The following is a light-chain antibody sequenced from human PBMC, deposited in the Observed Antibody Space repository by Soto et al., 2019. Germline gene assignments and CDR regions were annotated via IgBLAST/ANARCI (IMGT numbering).Light chain of an antibody. Sequence: QSVLTQPASVSGSPGQSITISCTETSSDVGSYNLVSWYQQHPGKAPKLMIYEGTKRPSGVSYRFSGSKSGNTASLTISGLQAEDEADYDCCSYAGSSTIACVVFGGGTKLTVL. CDR1: SSDVGSYNL. V-gene: IGLV2-23*03. J-gene: IGLJ2*01. CDR3: CSYAGSSTIACVV. CDR2: EGT.